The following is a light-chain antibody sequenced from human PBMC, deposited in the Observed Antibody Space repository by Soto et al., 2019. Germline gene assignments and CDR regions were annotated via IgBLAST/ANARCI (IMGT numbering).Light chain of an antibody. CDR2: DVS. V-gene: IGLV2-11*01. J-gene: IGLJ1*01. CDR3: CLYAVTFYV. CDR1: SSDVGTYDL. Sequence: QSALTQPRSVSGSPGQSVTISCTGTSSDVGTYDLVSWYQQHPGKAPRLMIFDVSERPSGVPDRFSGSKSGNTASLTISGLQAEDEADYYCCLYAVTFYVFGTGTQLTVL.